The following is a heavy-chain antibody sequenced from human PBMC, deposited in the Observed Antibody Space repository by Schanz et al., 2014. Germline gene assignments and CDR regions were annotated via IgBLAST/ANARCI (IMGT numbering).Heavy chain of an antibody. V-gene: IGHV3-9*01. CDR3: AQDPGGYSYAL. J-gene: IGHJ4*02. D-gene: IGHD5-18*01. CDR2: ISWNSGSV. CDR1: GFTFSDSW. Sequence: VQLVESGGGVVQPGRSLRLSCAASGFTFSDSWMHWVRQAPGKGLEWVSSISWNSGSVAYADSVKGRFTISRDDAKNSLYLQMNSLRAEDTALYYCAQDPGGYSYALWGQGTLVTVSS.